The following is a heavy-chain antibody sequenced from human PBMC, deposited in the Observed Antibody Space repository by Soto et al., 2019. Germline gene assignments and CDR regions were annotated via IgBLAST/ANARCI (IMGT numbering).Heavy chain of an antibody. Sequence: PSETLSLTCTVSGGSISSGGYYWSWIRQHPGKGLEWIGYIYYSGSTYYNPSLKSRVTISVDTSKNQFSLKLSSVTAADTAAYYCARVGDFWSGYFSFFDYWGQGTLVTVSS. CDR3: ARVGDFWSGYFSFFDY. V-gene: IGHV4-31*03. J-gene: IGHJ4*02. D-gene: IGHD3-3*01. CDR2: IYYSGST. CDR1: GGSISSGGYY.